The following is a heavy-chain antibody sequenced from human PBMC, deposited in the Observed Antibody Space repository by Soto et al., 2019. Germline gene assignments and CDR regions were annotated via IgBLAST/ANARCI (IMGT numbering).Heavy chain of an antibody. D-gene: IGHD3-10*01. CDR1: GYTFTGYY. Sequence: GVSVKVSCKASGYTFTGYYMHWVRQAPGQGLEWMGWINPNSGGTNYAQKFQGWVTMTRDTSISTAYMELSRLRSDDTAVYYCARVFARRGKVRPGSRGEDYYSYMDVWGKGTTVTVSS. CDR3: ARVFARRGKVRPGSRGEDYYSYMDV. V-gene: IGHV1-2*04. J-gene: IGHJ6*03. CDR2: INPNSGGT.